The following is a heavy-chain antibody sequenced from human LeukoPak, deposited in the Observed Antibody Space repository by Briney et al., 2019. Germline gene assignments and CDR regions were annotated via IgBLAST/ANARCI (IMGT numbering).Heavy chain of an antibody. CDR1: GGSISSGGYY. Sequence: PSQTLSLTCTVSGGSISSGGYYWSWIRQHPGKDLEWIGSIYYSGSTYYNPSLKSRVTISVDTSKNQFSLKLSSVTAVDTAVYYCARQGRSIAAGFVYYYGMDVWGQGTTVTVSS. V-gene: IGHV4-30-2*03. CDR2: IYYSGST. D-gene: IGHD6-13*01. J-gene: IGHJ6*02. CDR3: ARQGRSIAAGFVYYYGMDV.